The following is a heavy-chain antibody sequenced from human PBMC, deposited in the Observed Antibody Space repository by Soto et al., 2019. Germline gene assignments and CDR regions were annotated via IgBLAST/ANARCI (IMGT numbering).Heavy chain of an antibody. CDR1: GFCFNHFT. Sequence: ALRLSCSAAGFCFNHFTIHWVRQRPGKGLEWVSGISWNSGDIGYADSVKGRFTITRDNAKNFLYLQMDSLRPEDTASYYSGRALLYYYGWGSHATLDYWGQGILLTVSS. J-gene: IGHJ4*02. CDR2: ISWNSGDI. V-gene: IGHV3-9*01. D-gene: IGHD3-10*01. CDR3: GRALLYYYGWGSHATLDY.